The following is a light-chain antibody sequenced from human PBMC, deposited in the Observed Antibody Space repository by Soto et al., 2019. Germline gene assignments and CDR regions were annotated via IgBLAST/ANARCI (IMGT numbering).Light chain of an antibody. J-gene: IGLJ2*01. Sequence: QSVLTQPPSASGTPGQTVTISCSGSSSNIGSNYVYWYQQFPGTAPKLLIYRNKQRPSGVPDRFSGSKSGTSASLAISGLRSEDEADYYCAAWDDSLSGRVFGGGTKVTVL. CDR1: SSNIGSNY. CDR3: AAWDDSLSGRV. CDR2: RNK. V-gene: IGLV1-47*01.